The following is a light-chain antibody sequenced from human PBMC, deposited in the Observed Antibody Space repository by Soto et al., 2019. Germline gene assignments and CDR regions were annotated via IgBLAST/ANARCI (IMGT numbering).Light chain of an antibody. V-gene: IGLV1-40*01. CDR3: QYYDNSLSAYV. CDR2: GST. J-gene: IGLJ1*01. CDR1: SSDIGAGSE. Sequence: QSVLTQPPSLSGAPGQRVTISCTGSSSDIGAGSEVHWYQQLPGTAPKLLIFGSTNRPSGVPDRFSGSKSATSASLAITGLQAEDEADYYCQYYDNSLSAYVFGTGTKVTVL.